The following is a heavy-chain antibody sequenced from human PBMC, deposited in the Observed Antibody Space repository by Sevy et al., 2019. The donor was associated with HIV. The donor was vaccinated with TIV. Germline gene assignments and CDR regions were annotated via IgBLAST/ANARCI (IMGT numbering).Heavy chain of an antibody. Sequence: ASVKVSCKASGGSFSNFPVSWVRQAPGQGLEWMGMIISKFGRTDYAQKFQGRVTITADESTTTAYMELTSLRSEDTAVYYCAREIPDYVSGYYSVDAFDIWGQRTEVTVSS. CDR1: GGSFSNFP. D-gene: IGHD3-22*01. CDR2: IISKFGRT. V-gene: IGHV1-69*13. J-gene: IGHJ3*02. CDR3: AREIPDYVSGYYSVDAFDI.